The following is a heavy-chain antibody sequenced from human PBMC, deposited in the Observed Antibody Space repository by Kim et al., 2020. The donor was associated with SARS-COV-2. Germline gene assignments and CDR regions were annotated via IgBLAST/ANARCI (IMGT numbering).Heavy chain of an antibody. V-gene: IGHV4-34*01. D-gene: IGHD3-22*01. J-gene: IGHJ4*02. CDR3: ARGLGYYDSSGYYAY. Sequence: IPALKSRVTISLDTSKNQFSLKLNSVTAADTAVYYCARGLGYYDSSGYYAYWGQGTLVTVSS.